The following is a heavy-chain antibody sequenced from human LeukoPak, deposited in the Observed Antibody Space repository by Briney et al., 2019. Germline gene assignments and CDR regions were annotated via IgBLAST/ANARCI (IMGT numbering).Heavy chain of an antibody. J-gene: IGHJ1*01. Sequence: GGSLRLSCAASGFTFSSYSMNWVRQAPGKGLEWVSSISSSSSYIYYADSVKGRFTISRGNAKNSLYLQMNSLRAEDTAVYYCARDPTGTAEYFQHWGQGTLVTVSS. D-gene: IGHD1-1*01. CDR2: ISSSSSYI. V-gene: IGHV3-21*01. CDR3: ARDPTGTAEYFQH. CDR1: GFTFSSYS.